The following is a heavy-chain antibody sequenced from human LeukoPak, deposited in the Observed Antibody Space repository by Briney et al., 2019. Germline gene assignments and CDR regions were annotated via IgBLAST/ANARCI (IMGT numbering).Heavy chain of an antibody. Sequence: PSETLSLTCTVSGGSISSSSSYWGWIRQPPGKGLEWIGSIYYSGSTYYNPSLQSRVTISIDTSKNQFSLRLNSVTAADTAMYYCAKSGGYGLIDYWGQGTRVTVSS. V-gene: IGHV4-39*01. CDR3: AKSGGYGLIDY. CDR2: IYYSGST. D-gene: IGHD1-26*01. CDR1: GGSISSSSSY. J-gene: IGHJ4*02.